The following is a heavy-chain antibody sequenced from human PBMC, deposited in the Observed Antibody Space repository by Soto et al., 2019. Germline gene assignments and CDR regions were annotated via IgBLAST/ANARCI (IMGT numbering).Heavy chain of an antibody. CDR1: GGTFSSYA. Sequence: SLKVSCKSSGGTFSSYAISCVRQAPGQGLEWMGGIIPIFGTANYAQKFQGRVTITADESTSTAYMELSSLRSEDTAVYYCARSYYYDSSGYFWFDPWGQGTLVTVSS. V-gene: IGHV1-69*13. J-gene: IGHJ5*02. CDR2: IIPIFGTA. CDR3: ARSYYYDSSGYFWFDP. D-gene: IGHD3-22*01.